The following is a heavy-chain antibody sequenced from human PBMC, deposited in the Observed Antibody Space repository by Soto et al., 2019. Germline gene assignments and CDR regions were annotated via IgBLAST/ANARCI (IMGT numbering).Heavy chain of an antibody. V-gene: IGHV1-8*01. Sequence: QVQLVQSGAELKKPGASVKVSCKASGYTFSSYDLNWVRQATGQGLEWMGWMNPNSGNTGYAQKFQGRVNMSRNTSISTAYMELRSLRSDDTAVYYCARGTRTHEYWGQGTLVTVSS. CDR2: MNPNSGNT. D-gene: IGHD1-1*01. J-gene: IGHJ4*02. CDR1: GYTFSSYD. CDR3: ARGTRTHEY.